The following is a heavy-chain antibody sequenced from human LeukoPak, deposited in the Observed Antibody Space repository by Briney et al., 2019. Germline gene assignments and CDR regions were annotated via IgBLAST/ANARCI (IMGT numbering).Heavy chain of an antibody. CDR3: VRGGTPYAFEY. Sequence: GGSLRLSCAASGFTLRNYWMHWVRQAPGKGLVWVSLITNDGSITDYPDSVKGRFTISRDTAKNTLYLQMNSLRAEDTAVYYCVRGGTPYAFEYWGQGAMVTASS. CDR1: GFTLRNYW. J-gene: IGHJ4*02. D-gene: IGHD3-16*01. V-gene: IGHV3-74*01. CDR2: ITNDGSIT.